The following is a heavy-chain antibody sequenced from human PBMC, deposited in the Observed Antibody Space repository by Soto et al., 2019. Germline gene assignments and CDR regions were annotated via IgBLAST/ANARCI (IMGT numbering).Heavy chain of an antibody. CDR3: ARDKFPAMVRGVNVGFQH. J-gene: IGHJ1*01. Sequence: SENLSRTYNDYGRSFSGYYWSWIRQPPGKGLEWIGEINHSGSTNYNPFLKSRVTISVDTSKNQFSLKLSSVTAADTAVYYCARDKFPAMVRGVNVGFQHWGQGTLVTVS. D-gene: IGHD3-10*01. CDR1: GRSFSGYY. V-gene: IGHV4-34*01. CDR2: INHSGST.